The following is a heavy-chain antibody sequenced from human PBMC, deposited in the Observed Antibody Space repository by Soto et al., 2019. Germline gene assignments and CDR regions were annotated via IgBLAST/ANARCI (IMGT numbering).Heavy chain of an antibody. D-gene: IGHD1-26*01. CDR3: ARVSGSYYYXMDG. J-gene: IGHJ6*02. CDR1: GGSISSSNW. CDR2: IYHSGST. V-gene: IGHV4-4*02. Sequence: PSETLSLTCAVSGGSISSSNWWSWVRQPPGKGLEWIGEIYHSGSTNYNPSLKSRVTISVDKSKNQFSLKLSSVTAADTAVYYCARVSGSYYYXMDGWGQGTTVTVSS.